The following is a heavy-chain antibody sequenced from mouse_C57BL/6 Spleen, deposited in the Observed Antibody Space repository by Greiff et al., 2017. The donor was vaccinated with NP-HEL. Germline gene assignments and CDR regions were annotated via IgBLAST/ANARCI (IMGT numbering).Heavy chain of an antibody. CDR3: GRRWDGFAY. Sequence: VQLKQPGAELVTPGASVKLSCKASGYTFTSYWMHWVKQRPGQGLEWIGMIHPNSGSTNYNEKFKSKATLTVDKSSSTAYMQLSSLTSEDAAVDYCGRRWDGFAYWGQGTLVTVSA. D-gene: IGHD4-1*01. CDR2: IHPNSGST. CDR1: GYTFTSYW. J-gene: IGHJ3*01. V-gene: IGHV1-64*01.